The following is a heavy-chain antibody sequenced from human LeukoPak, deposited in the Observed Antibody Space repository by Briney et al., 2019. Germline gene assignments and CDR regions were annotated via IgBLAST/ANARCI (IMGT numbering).Heavy chain of an antibody. Sequence: SETLSLTCTVSGGSISSNSYYWGWIRQPPGKGLEWIGSIYYSGSTYYNPSLKSRVTTSVDTSKNQFSLRLSSVTAADTAVYYCARFRTVAGKYYFDYWGQGTLVTVSS. CDR1: GGSISSNSYY. CDR2: IYYSGST. CDR3: ARFRTVAGKYYFDY. J-gene: IGHJ4*02. D-gene: IGHD6-19*01. V-gene: IGHV4-39*01.